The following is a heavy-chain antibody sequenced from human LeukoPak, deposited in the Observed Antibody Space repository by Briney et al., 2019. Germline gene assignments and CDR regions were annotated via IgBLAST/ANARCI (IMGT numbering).Heavy chain of an antibody. V-gene: IGHV3-33*01. CDR3: ARDGYDTNGYYYALY. CDR1: GFTFSNYG. Sequence: GGSLRLSCVASGFTFSNYGMHWVRQAPGKGLEWVAIVWYDGSKKYYADSVKGRFTISRDNSKNTLYLQMNSLGVEDTAVYYCARDGYDTNGYYYALYWGQGTLVTVSS. D-gene: IGHD3-22*01. CDR2: VWYDGSKK. J-gene: IGHJ4*02.